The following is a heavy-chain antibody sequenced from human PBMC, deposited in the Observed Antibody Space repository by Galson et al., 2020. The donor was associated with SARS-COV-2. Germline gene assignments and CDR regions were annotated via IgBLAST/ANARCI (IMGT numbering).Heavy chain of an antibody. V-gene: IGHV1-2*04. J-gene: IGHJ3*02. CDR3: ARGGLYYYDSSGYYIDAFDI. Sequence: ASVKVSCKASGYTFTGYYMHWVRQAPGQRLEWMGWINPTSGRTNYAQKFQGWVTMTRDTSISTAYMELSRLRSDDTAVYYCARGGLYYYDSSGYYIDAFDIWGQGTMVTVSS. CDR1: GYTFTGYY. D-gene: IGHD3-22*01. CDR2: INPTSGRT.